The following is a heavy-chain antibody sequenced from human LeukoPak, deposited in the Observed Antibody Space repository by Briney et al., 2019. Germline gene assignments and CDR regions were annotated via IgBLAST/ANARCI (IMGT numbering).Heavy chain of an antibody. D-gene: IGHD1-7*01. Sequence: GASVKVSCKASGYTFTSYGISWVRQAPGQGLEGMGWISAYNGNTNYAQKLQGRVTMTTDTSTSTAYMELRSLRSDDTAVYYCARDARITGTTFYYYYMDVWGKGTTVTVSS. CDR3: ARDARITGTTFYYYYMDV. V-gene: IGHV1-18*01. CDR1: GYTFTSYG. J-gene: IGHJ6*03. CDR2: ISAYNGNT.